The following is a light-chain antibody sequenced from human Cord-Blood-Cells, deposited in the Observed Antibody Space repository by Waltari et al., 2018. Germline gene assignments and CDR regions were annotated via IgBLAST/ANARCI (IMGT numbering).Light chain of an antibody. Sequence: DIQMTKSPSSLSASVGDRVTITCRASQNISSYLNGYQQKPGKAPKLLIYAASTLQSGVPSRFSGSGSGTDFTLTISSLQPEDFATYYCQQSYSTPTFGQGTKVEIK. V-gene: IGKV1-39*01. CDR3: QQSYSTPT. CDR2: AAS. J-gene: IGKJ1*01. CDR1: QNISSY.